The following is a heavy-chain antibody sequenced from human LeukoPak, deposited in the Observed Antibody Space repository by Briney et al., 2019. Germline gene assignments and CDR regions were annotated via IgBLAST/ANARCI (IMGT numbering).Heavy chain of an antibody. V-gene: IGHV3-23*01. J-gene: IGHJ4*02. CDR1: GFTFSSYA. CDR3: AKAYSSGWYFYYFDY. CDR2: ISGSGGST. Sequence: GGPLRLSCAASGFTFSSYAMSWVRQAPGKGLEWVSAISGSGGSTYYADSVKGRFTISRDNSKNTLYLQMNSLRAEDTAVYYCAKAYSSGWYFYYFDYWGQGTLVTVSS. D-gene: IGHD6-19*01.